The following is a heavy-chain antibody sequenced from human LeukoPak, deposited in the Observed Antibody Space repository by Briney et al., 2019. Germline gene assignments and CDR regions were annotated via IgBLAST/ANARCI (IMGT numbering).Heavy chain of an antibody. V-gene: IGHV4-34*01. Sequence: SETLSLSCAVYGGSIGGYYWSWIRQPPGKGLEWIGEINHSGTTSYNPSLKSRVTMSVDTSKNQFSLKLSSMTAADTAAYYCAEGEGGAPIFWGQGTLVTVSS. J-gene: IGHJ4*02. CDR2: INHSGTT. CDR3: AEGEGGAPIF. D-gene: IGHD1-26*01. CDR1: GGSIGGYY.